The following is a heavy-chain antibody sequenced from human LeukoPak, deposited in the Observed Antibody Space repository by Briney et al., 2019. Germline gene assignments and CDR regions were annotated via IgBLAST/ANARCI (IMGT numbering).Heavy chain of an antibody. D-gene: IGHD2-15*01. CDR2: INHSGST. CDR3: ARVRYCSGGSCYRRKPRFDY. CDR1: GGSFSGYY. V-gene: IGHV4-34*01. Sequence: SETLSLTCAVYGGSFSGYYWSWIRQPPGRGLEWIGEINHSGSTNYNPSLKSRVTISVDTSKNQFSLKLSSVTAADTAVYYCARVRYCSGGSCYRRKPRFDYWGQGTLVTVSS. J-gene: IGHJ4*02.